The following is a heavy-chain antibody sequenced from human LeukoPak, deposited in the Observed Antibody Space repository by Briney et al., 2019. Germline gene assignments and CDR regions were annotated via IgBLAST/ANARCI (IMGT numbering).Heavy chain of an antibody. J-gene: IGHJ5*02. CDR2: IYYSGST. D-gene: IGHD3-3*01. V-gene: IGHV4-30-4*01. CDR1: SGSISSGDYY. Sequence: SETLSLTCTVSSGSISSGDYYWSWIRQPPGEGLEWIGDIYYSGSTYYNPALKSRVTMAVDTSENQFSLKLNSVTAADTAVYYRARRIKTFGSWFDPWGQGTPVTVSS. CDR3: ARRIKTFGSWFDP.